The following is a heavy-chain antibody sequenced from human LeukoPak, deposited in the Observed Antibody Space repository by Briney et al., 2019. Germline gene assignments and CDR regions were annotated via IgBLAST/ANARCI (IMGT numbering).Heavy chain of an antibody. CDR3: ARPSVVTAYYFDY. D-gene: IGHD4-23*01. J-gene: IGHJ4*02. Sequence: PSETLSLTCTVSGGSISSSSYYWGWIRQPPGKGLEWIGSIYYSGSTYYNPSLKSLVTISVDTSKNQFSLKLSSVTAADTAVYYCARPSVVTAYYFDYWGQGTLVTVSS. CDR2: IYYSGST. CDR1: GGSISSSSYY. V-gene: IGHV4-39*01.